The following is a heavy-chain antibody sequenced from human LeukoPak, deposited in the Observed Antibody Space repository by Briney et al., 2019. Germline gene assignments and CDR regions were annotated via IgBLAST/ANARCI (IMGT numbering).Heavy chain of an antibody. CDR1: GYSISTGYF. Sequence: SETLSLTCTVSGYSISTGYFWGWIRQPPGKGLEWIGSIYHSGSTYYNPSLKSRVTISVDTSKNHFSLKLSSVTAADTAVYYCARVFDSGSQAYFYYMDVWGKGTTVTISS. J-gene: IGHJ6*03. CDR2: IYHSGST. D-gene: IGHD3-10*01. CDR3: ARVFDSGSQAYFYYMDV. V-gene: IGHV4-38-2*02.